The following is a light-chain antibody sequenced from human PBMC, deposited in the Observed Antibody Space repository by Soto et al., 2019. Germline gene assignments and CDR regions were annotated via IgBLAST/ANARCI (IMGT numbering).Light chain of an antibody. Sequence: DIQLTQSPSFLSASVGDRVTITCRASQGISSYLAWYQQKPRKAPKLLIYAASTLQSGVPSRFSGSGSGTEFTLTISSLQPEDFATYYCQQLNSYPTFGQGTRLEIK. CDR3: QQLNSYPT. CDR1: QGISSY. CDR2: AAS. V-gene: IGKV1-9*01. J-gene: IGKJ5*01.